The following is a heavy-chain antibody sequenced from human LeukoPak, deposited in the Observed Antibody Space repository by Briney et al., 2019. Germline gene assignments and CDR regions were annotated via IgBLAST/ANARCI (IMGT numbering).Heavy chain of an antibody. CDR3: ARQGNRWLFDF. CDR2: ISSSGSTI. V-gene: IGHV3-48*03. CDR1: GFTFRNYA. D-gene: IGHD5-24*01. J-gene: IGHJ4*02. Sequence: PGASLRLSCAASGFTFRNYAMSWVRQAPGKGLEWVSYISSSGSTIYHADSVKGRFTISRDNAKNSLYLQMNSLRAEDTAIYHCARQGNRWLFDFWGQGTLVTVSS.